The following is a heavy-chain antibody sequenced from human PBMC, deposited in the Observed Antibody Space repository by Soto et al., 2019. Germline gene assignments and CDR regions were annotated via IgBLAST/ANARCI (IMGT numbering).Heavy chain of an antibody. V-gene: IGHV3-30*03. CDR1: GFTFSSYG. D-gene: IGHD6-19*01. CDR3: AVGSGGYTLWPIEDY. Sequence: ESGGGVVQPGRSLRLSCAASGFTFSSYGMHWVRQAPGKGLEWVAVISYDGSNKYYADSVKGRFTISRDNSKNTLYLQMNSLRAEDTAVYYCAVGSGGYTLWPIEDYWGQGTLVTVSS. J-gene: IGHJ4*02. CDR2: ISYDGSNK.